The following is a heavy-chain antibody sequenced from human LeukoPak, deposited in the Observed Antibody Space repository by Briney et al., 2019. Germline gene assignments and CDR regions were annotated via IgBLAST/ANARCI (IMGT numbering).Heavy chain of an antibody. CDR2: INPNSGGT. D-gene: IGHD1-26*01. V-gene: IGHV1-2*02. J-gene: IGHJ4*02. CDR3: ARDEYSGSPN. Sequence: VASVKVSCKASGYTFIRHDINWVRQAPGRRLEWMGWINPNSGGTNYAQRFQGRVTMTRDTSISTAYMELSRLRSDDTAVYYCARDEYSGSPNWGQGTLVTVSS. CDR1: GYTFIRHD.